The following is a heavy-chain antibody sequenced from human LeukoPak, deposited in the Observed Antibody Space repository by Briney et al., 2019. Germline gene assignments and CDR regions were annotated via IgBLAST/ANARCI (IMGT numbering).Heavy chain of an antibody. CDR2: IYYSGST. CDR1: GDSTSTYY. J-gene: IGHJ4*02. Sequence: SETLSLTCTVSGDSTSTYYWSWIRQPPGKGLEWIGYIYYSGSTNYNPSLRSRVTISVDTSKNQFSLILSSVSAADTAVYFCARGGSWIGADYWGQGTLVTISS. D-gene: IGHD6-13*01. V-gene: IGHV4-59*08. CDR3: ARGGSWIGADY.